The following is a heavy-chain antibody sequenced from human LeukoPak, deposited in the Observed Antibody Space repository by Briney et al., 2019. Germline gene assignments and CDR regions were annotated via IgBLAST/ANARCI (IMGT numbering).Heavy chain of an antibody. J-gene: IGHJ4*02. CDR1: GGSTSSYY. CDR3: ARGRAVAH. D-gene: IGHD6-19*01. V-gene: IGHV4-34*01. Sequence: SETLSLTCTVSGGSTSSYYWSWIRQPPGKGLEWIGEINHSGSTNYNPSLKSRVTISVDTSKNQFSLKLSSVTAADTAVYYCARGRAVAHWGQGTLVTVSS. CDR2: INHSGST.